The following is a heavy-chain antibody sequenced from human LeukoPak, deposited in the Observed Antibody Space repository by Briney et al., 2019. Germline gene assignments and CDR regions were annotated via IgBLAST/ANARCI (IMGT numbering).Heavy chain of an antibody. Sequence: ASVKVSCKASGYTFTSYGISWVRQAPGQGLEWMGWISAYNGNTNYAQKLQGRVTMTTDTSTSTAYKELRSLRSDDTAVYYCARDGENLWFDYWGQGTLVTVSS. CDR1: GYTFTSYG. CDR3: ARDGENLWFDY. D-gene: IGHD2-21*01. V-gene: IGHV1-18*01. CDR2: ISAYNGNT. J-gene: IGHJ4*02.